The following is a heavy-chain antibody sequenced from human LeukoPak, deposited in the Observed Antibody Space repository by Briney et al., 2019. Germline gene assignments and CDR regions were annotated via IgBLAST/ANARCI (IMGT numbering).Heavy chain of an antibody. Sequence: SETLSLTCTVSGGSISSYYWSWIRQPPGKGLEWIGYIYYSGSTNYNPSLKSRVTISVDTSKNQFSLKLSSVTAADTAVYYCARDGGYSYGHGAFDYWGQGTLVTVSS. CDR1: GGSISSYY. J-gene: IGHJ4*02. CDR3: ARDGGYSYGHGAFDY. CDR2: IYYSGST. D-gene: IGHD5-18*01. V-gene: IGHV4-59*01.